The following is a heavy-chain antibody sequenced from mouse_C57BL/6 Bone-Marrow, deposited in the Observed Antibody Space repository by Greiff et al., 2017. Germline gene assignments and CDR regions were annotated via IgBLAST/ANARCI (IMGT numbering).Heavy chain of an antibody. Sequence: VQLQQSGAELVRPGTSVKVSCKASGYAFTNYLIEWVKQRPGQGLEWIGVINPGSGGNNYNEKFKGKATLTADKSSSTAYMQLRRLTSEDSAVYVCAGWGFYYCGCFDYWGQGTTLTVSS. V-gene: IGHV1-54*01. D-gene: IGHD1-1*01. J-gene: IGHJ2*01. CDR2: INPGSGGN. CDR1: GYAFTNYL. CDR3: AGWGFYYCGCFDY.